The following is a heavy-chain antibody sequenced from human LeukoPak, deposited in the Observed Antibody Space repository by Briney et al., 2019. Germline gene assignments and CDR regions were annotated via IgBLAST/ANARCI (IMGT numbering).Heavy chain of an antibody. V-gene: IGHV3-74*03. CDR2: IDTDGSTT. CDR3: ARDYSDSSIYYPDNWFDP. Sequence: PGGSLRLSCAASGFTFSRYWMHWVRQAPGKGLVWVSRIDTDGSTTTYADSVKGRFTISRDNAKNTLYLQMNSLRAEDTAVYFCARDYSDSSIYYPDNWFDPWGQGTLATVSS. J-gene: IGHJ5*02. CDR1: GFTFSRYW. D-gene: IGHD3-22*01.